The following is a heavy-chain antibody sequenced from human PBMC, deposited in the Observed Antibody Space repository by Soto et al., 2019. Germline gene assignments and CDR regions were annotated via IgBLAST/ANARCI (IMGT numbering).Heavy chain of an antibody. CDR3: ARGVSTPTDY. Sequence: SETLSLTCTVSGGSISSGGYYWSWIRQHPGKGLEWIGYIYYSGSTYYNPSLKSRVTISVDTSKNQFSLKLSSVTAADTAVYYCARGVSTPTDYWGQGTLVTVSS. V-gene: IGHV4-31*03. D-gene: IGHD2-8*01. J-gene: IGHJ4*02. CDR2: IYYSGST. CDR1: GGSISSGGYY.